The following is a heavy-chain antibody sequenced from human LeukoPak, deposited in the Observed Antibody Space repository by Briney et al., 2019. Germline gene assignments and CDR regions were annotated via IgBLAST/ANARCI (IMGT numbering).Heavy chain of an antibody. J-gene: IGHJ4*02. Sequence: PSETLSLTCTVSGGSISSYYWGWIRQPPGKGLEWIGYIYYSGSTNYNPSLKSRVTISVDTSKNQFSLKLSSVTAADTAVYYCARVKGSSGLFDYWGQGTLVTVSS. D-gene: IGHD6-19*01. V-gene: IGHV4-59*01. CDR3: ARVKGSSGLFDY. CDR1: GGSISSYY. CDR2: IYYSGST.